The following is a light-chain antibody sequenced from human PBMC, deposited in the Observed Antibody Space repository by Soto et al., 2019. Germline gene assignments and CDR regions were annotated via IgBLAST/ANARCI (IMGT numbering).Light chain of an antibody. CDR2: GAS. V-gene: IGKV3-20*01. CDR3: HQYGSSSRT. J-gene: IGKJ1*01. Sequence: EIVLTQAPGTLSLSPGERATLSCRASQSVTNSYLAWYQQKPGQVPSLLIYGASSRATGIPDRFSGSGSGTDFPLTISRLEPEDFAVYYCHQYGSSSRTFGQGAKVEIK. CDR1: QSVTNSY.